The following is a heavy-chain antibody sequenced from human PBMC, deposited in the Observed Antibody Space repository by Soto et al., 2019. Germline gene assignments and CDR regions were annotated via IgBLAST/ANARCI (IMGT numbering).Heavy chain of an antibody. CDR2: ISHDGSTI. J-gene: IGHJ2*01. D-gene: IGHD3-22*01. CDR1: GFSFSSYG. CDR3: AKPFQRTGYYYDFWYFDF. V-gene: IGHV3-30*18. Sequence: QVQLVESGGGVVQPERSLRLSCAASGFSFSSYGMHWVRQAPDGGLEWVAVISHDGSTIYYADSVRGRFTISRDNSKNTVCLQMNSLRLGETAVYYLAKPFQRTGYYYDFWYFDFWGRGTLVTVSS.